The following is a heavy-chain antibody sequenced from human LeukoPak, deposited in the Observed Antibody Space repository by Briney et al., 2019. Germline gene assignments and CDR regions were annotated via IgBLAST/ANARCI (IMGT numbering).Heavy chain of an antibody. CDR1: RHTFCGYA. J-gene: IGHJ4*02. CDR2: LFSDGKNP. V-gene: IGHV3-30*04. Sequence: GGSLRLSCAASRHTFCGYATHCVREAPGKGLEWVAILFSDGKNPYFTESVRGGFTVSRDNSKNTLYLQLSSVRSEDTAVYYYARDVYDSSSSQDYFESWGQGTLVTVSS. D-gene: IGHD6-6*01. CDR3: ARDVYDSSSSQDYFES.